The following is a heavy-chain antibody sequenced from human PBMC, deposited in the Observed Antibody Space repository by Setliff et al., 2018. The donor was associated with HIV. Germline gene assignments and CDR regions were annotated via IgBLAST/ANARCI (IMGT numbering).Heavy chain of an antibody. J-gene: IGHJ4*02. CDR3: AGGPGTTSINY. Sequence: SETLSLTCAVSGDSISSSNWWSWVRQPPGKGLEWIGEIYHSGSTNYNMSLWSRVTISLDASRNQFSLELISVTAADTAVYYCAGGPGTTSINYWAQGTLVTVSS. D-gene: IGHD1-26*01. CDR2: IYHSGST. CDR1: GDSISSSNW. V-gene: IGHV4-4*02.